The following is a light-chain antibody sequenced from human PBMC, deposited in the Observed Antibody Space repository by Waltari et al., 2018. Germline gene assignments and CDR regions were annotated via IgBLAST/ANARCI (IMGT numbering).Light chain of an antibody. CDR3: MQALQTPWT. Sequence: DIVMTQSPLSLPVTPGEPPSISCRSSQSLLHTNGYNLLDWYLQKPGQSPQLLIYFGSNRASGVPDRFSGSGSGRDFTLKISRVEAEDVGVYYCMQALQTPWTFGQGTKVEIK. V-gene: IGKV2-28*01. CDR2: FGS. CDR1: QSLLHTNGYNL. J-gene: IGKJ1*01.